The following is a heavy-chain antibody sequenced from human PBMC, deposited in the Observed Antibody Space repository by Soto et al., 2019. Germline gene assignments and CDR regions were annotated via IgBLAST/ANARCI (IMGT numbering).Heavy chain of an antibody. CDR2: IYSGGST. J-gene: IGHJ6*03. Sequence: GGSLRLSCAASGFTVSSNYMSWVRQAPGKGLEWVSVIYSGGSTYYADSVKGRFTISRDNSKNTLYLQMNSLRAEDTAVYYCARDPGVAGVVIGPSYYMDVWGKGTTVTVSS. D-gene: IGHD3-3*01. CDR3: ARDPGVAGVVIGPSYYMDV. V-gene: IGHV3-66*01. CDR1: GFTVSSNY.